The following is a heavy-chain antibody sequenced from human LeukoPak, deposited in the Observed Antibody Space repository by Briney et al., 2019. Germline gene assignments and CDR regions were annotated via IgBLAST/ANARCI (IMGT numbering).Heavy chain of an antibody. CDR1: GGSISSYY. CDR3: ASSIAAAGGFDY. CDR2: IYYSGRT. V-gene: IGHV4-59*01. J-gene: IGHJ4*02. Sequence: KSSETLSLTCTVSGGSISSYYWNWIRQPPGKGLEWIGYIYYSGRTNYNPSLKSRVTISIDTSKNQFSLKLSSVTAADTAVYYCASSIAAAGGFDYWGQGTLVTVSS. D-gene: IGHD6-13*01.